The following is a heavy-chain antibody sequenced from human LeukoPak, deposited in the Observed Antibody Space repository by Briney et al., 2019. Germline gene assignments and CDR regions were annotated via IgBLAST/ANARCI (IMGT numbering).Heavy chain of an antibody. J-gene: IGHJ3*02. Sequence: SETLSLTRTVSGGSISSGGYYWSWIRQHPGKGLEWIGYIYYSGGTYYNPSLKSRVTISVDTSKNQFSLKLSSVTAADTAVYYCARDRGSLFYAFDIWGQGTMVTVSS. CDR2: IYYSGGT. V-gene: IGHV4-31*03. D-gene: IGHD3-10*01. CDR1: GGSISSGGYY. CDR3: ARDRGSLFYAFDI.